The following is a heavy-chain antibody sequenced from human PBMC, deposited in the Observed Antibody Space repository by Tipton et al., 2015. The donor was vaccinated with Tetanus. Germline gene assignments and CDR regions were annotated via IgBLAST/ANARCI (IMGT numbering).Heavy chain of an antibody. J-gene: IGHJ6*02. V-gene: IGHV4-34*01. Sequence: TLSLTCAVYGGSFSGYYWNWIRQPPGKGLEWIGEINYSGTTNYNPSLKSRVTMSVDTSKNQFSLKLRSATAADTAVYYCARDSNFYSYSYKGMDVWGQGTTVTVSS. CDR2: INYSGTT. CDR3: ARDSNFYSYSYKGMDV. CDR1: GGSFSGYY. D-gene: IGHD4-11*01.